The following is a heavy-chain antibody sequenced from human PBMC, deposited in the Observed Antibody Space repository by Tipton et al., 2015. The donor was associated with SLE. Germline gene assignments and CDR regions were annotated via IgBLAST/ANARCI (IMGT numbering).Heavy chain of an antibody. Sequence: TLSLTCTVSGGSISRSGSDWGWIRQPPGQGLEWIGSIYYTGSTYYNPSLKSRVTVSVATSKNQFSLKLTSVTAADTAVYYCARDAAPPGGIAAAGTEYFQHWGQGTPVTVSS. V-gene: IGHV4-39*07. D-gene: IGHD6-13*01. CDR3: ARDAAPPGGIAAAGTEYFQH. CDR2: IYYTGST. J-gene: IGHJ1*01. CDR1: GGSISRSGSD.